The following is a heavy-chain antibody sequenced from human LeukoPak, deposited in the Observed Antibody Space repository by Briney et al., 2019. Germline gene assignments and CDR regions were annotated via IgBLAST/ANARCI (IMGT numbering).Heavy chain of an antibody. CDR3: ARDGSYCSGDSCFPLDY. D-gene: IGHD2-15*01. V-gene: IGHV4-34*01. CDR2: INHSGTT. Sequence: SETLSLTCAVYGGSFSDYYNTWIRQSPGQGLEWIGEINHSGTTNYNPSLKSRVTISVDTSKSQFSLKLTSVTAADTAVYYCARDGSYCSGDSCFPLDYWGQGTLVTVSS. J-gene: IGHJ4*02. CDR1: GGSFSDYY.